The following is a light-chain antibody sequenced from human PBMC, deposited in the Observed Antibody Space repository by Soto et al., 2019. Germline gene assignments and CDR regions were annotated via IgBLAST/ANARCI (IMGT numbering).Light chain of an antibody. V-gene: IGKV3-20*01. Sequence: EIVLTQSPGTLSLSPGERATLSCRASQTVSKNYLAWYHHKPGQPPRLLIYDASDRATGVPDRFSGSGSGTDFTLTISSLEPEDSAVYYCQQCATAPLTFGQGTKVEIK. CDR3: QQCATAPLT. CDR2: DAS. CDR1: QTVSKNY. J-gene: IGKJ1*01.